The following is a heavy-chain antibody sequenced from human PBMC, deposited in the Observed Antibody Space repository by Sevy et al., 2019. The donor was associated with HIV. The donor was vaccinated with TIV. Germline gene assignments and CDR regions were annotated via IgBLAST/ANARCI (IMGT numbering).Heavy chain of an antibody. CDR2: IRYDGSNK. Sequence: GGSLRLSCAASGFTFSSYGMHWVRQAPGKGLEWVAFIRYDGSNKYYADSVKGRFTISRDNSKNTLYLQMNSLRAEDTAVYYCAKGLKTYYDYIWGSYRYTGRGTQTHGMDVWGQGTTVTVSS. CDR3: AKGLKTYYDYIWGSYRYTGRGTQTHGMDV. CDR1: GFTFSSYG. D-gene: IGHD3-16*02. V-gene: IGHV3-30*02. J-gene: IGHJ6*02.